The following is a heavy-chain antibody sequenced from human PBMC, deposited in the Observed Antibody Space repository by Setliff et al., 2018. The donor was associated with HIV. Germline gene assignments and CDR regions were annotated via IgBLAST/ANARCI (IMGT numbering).Heavy chain of an antibody. Sequence: PSETLSLTCTSSGDSISGYYWSWIRQPAGKGLEWIGRMHTSGNTNHNPSLKSRVTMSVDTSKNQFSLRLSSVTAADTAVYYCGRFQAWQLVRGYYYYLDVWGRGATVTVSS. CDR3: GRFQAWQLVRGYYYYLDV. CDR2: MHTSGNT. D-gene: IGHD6-6*01. CDR1: GDSISGYY. V-gene: IGHV4-4*07. J-gene: IGHJ6*03.